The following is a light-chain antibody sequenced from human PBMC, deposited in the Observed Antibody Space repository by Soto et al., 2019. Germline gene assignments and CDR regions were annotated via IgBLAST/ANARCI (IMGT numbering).Light chain of an antibody. CDR3: QQYGSSFFT. CDR2: GAS. CDR1: QSVSSSY. V-gene: IGKV3-20*01. J-gene: IGKJ4*01. Sequence: EIVLTQSPGTLSLSPGERATLSCRASQSVSSSYLAWYQQKPGQAPRLLIYGASSRATGIPDRFSGSGSGTDVTLTISRLEPEDFAVYYCQQYGSSFFTFGGGTKVEIK.